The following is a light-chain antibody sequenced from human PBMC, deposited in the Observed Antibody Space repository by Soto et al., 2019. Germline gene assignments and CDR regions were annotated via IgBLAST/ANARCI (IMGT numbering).Light chain of an antibody. V-gene: IGKV3-11*01. CDR3: QQRSNWPPT. Sequence: EIVLTQSPATLSLSPGERATLSCRASQSVSSYLAWYQQKPCQAPRLLIYDASNRATGIPARFSGSGSGTAFTLTISSLEPEDFAFYYYQQRSNWPPTFGQGTKLEIK. CDR2: DAS. J-gene: IGKJ2*01. CDR1: QSVSSY.